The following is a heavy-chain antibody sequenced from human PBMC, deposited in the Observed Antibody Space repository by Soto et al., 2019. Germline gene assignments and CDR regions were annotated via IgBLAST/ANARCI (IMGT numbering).Heavy chain of an antibody. CDR2: IYPGDSDT. J-gene: IGHJ3*02. V-gene: IGHV5-51*01. CDR1: GYSFTSYW. CDR3: ASRGAPSSSWYSGAFDI. Sequence: RGESLKISCKGSGYSFTSYWIGWVRQMPGKGLEWMGIIYPGDSDTRYSPSFQGQVTISADKSISTAYLQWSSLKASDTAMYYCASRGAPSSSWYSGAFDIWGQGTMVTV. D-gene: IGHD6-13*01.